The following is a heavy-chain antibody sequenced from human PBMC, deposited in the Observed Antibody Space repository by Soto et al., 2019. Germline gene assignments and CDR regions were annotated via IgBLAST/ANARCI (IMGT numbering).Heavy chain of an antibody. J-gene: IGHJ4*02. CDR2: ISWDGGST. Sequence: EVQLVESGGVVVQPGGSLRLSCAASGFTFDDYTMHWVRQRPGKGLEWVSLISWDGGSTYYADSVKGRFTISRDNSRNSLYLQVNSLRTEDTALYYCAKDLRTTMVRGPYFDYWGQGTLVTVSS. V-gene: IGHV3-43*01. D-gene: IGHD3-10*01. CDR3: AKDLRTTMVRGPYFDY. CDR1: GFTFDDYT.